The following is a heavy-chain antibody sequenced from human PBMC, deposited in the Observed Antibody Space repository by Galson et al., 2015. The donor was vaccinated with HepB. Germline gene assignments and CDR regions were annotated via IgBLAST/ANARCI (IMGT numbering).Heavy chain of an antibody. D-gene: IGHD3-10*01. V-gene: IGHV3-23*01. CDR3: AKASGSGSYLPLYYYYYGMDV. CDR1: GFTFSSYA. CDR2: ISGSGGST. J-gene: IGHJ6*02. Sequence: SLRLSCAASGFTFSSYAMSWVRQAPGKGLEWVSAISGSGGSTYYADSVKGRFTISRDNSKNTLYLQMNSLRAEDTAVYYCAKASGSGSYLPLYYYYYGMDVWGQGTTVTVSS.